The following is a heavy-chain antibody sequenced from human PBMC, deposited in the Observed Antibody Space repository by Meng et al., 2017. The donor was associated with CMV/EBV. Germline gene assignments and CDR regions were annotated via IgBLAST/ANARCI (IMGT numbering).Heavy chain of an antibody. D-gene: IGHD2-2*02. CDR2: IYWNDDK. J-gene: IGHJ4*02. CDR1: FVLSNSGVG. V-gene: IGHV2-5*01. Sequence: FVLSNSGVGVGWNRQPPGKALEWLALIYWNDDKRYIPSLKSRLTITKDTSKNQVVLTMTNMDPVDTATYYCARAYCSSTSCYKRYDYWGQGTLVTVSS. CDR3: ARAYCSSTSCYKRYDY.